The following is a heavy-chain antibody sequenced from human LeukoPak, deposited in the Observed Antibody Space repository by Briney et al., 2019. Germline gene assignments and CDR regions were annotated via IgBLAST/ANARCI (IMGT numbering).Heavy chain of an antibody. CDR3: ARGNMGEQWLPYFDY. D-gene: IGHD6-19*01. Sequence: ASAKVSCKASGYTFTSYDINWVRQATGQGLEWMGWMNPNSGNTGYAQKFQGRVTMTRNTSISTAYMELSSLRSEDTAVYYCARGNMGEQWLPYFDYWGQGTLVTVSS. V-gene: IGHV1-8*01. CDR2: MNPNSGNT. J-gene: IGHJ4*02. CDR1: GYTFTSYD.